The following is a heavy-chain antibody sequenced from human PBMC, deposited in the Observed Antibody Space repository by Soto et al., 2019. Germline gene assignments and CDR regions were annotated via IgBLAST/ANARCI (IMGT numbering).Heavy chain of an antibody. Sequence: GESLKISCKGSGYSFTSYWIAWVRQMPGKGMEWMGRIDPSDSYTNYSPSFQGHVTISADKSISTAYLQWSSLKASDTAMYYCARHGLISWSHYYCYGMDFWAQRTTVTVSS. CDR3: ARHGLISWSHYYCYGMDF. V-gene: IGHV5-10-1*01. J-gene: IGHJ6*02. D-gene: IGHD6-13*01. CDR2: IDPSDSYT. CDR1: GYSFTSYW.